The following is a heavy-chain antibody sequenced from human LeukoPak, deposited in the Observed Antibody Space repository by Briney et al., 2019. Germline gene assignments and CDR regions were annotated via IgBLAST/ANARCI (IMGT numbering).Heavy chain of an antibody. Sequence: ASVKVSCKASGYTFTGFHMHWVRQAPGQGLEWMGWINPNRGGTNYAQKFQGRVTMTRDTSISTAYMELSRLRSDDTAVYYCARVREYSSSSFDPAFDYWGQGTLVTVSS. CDR1: GYTFTGFH. CDR3: ARVREYSSSSFDPAFDY. J-gene: IGHJ4*02. D-gene: IGHD6-6*01. CDR2: INPNRGGT. V-gene: IGHV1-2*02.